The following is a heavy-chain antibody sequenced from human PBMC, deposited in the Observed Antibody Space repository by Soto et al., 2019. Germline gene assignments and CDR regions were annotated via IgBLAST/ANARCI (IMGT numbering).Heavy chain of an antibody. D-gene: IGHD3-22*01. CDR2: ISYDGSNK. CDR3: AKLYYYDSSGYLPDFDY. J-gene: IGHJ4*02. Sequence: PGGSLRLSCAASGFPFSSYAMHWVRQAPGKGLEWVAVISYDGSNKYYADSVKGRFTISRDNSKNTLYLQMNSLRAEDTAVYYCAKLYYYDSSGYLPDFDYWAREPWSPSPQ. CDR1: GFPFSSYA. V-gene: IGHV3-30*04.